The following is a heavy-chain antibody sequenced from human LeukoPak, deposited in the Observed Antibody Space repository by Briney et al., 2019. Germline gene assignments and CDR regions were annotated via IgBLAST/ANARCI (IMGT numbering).Heavy chain of an antibody. CDR2: ISSSSSTK. D-gene: IGHD3-22*01. CDR3: ARDSMIVGTDYYYYYMDV. V-gene: IGHV3-48*01. J-gene: IGHJ6*03. Sequence: GGSLRLSCAASGFTYNFNTYSMNWVRQAPGKGLEWISHISSSSSTKYYADSVKGRFTISRDNAKNSLYLQMNSLRAEDTAVYYCARDSMIVGTDYYYYYMDVWGKGTTVTISS. CDR1: GFTYNFNTYS.